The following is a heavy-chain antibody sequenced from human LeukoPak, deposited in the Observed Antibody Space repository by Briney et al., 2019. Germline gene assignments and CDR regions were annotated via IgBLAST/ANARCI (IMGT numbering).Heavy chain of an antibody. CDR1: GGSISSGSYY. V-gene: IGHV4-61*02. CDR2: IYTSGST. J-gene: IGHJ5*01. Sequence: SQTLSLTCTVSGGSISSGSYYWSWIRQPAGKGLEWIGRIYTSGSTNYNPSLKSRVTISVDTSKNQFSLKLGSVTAADTAVYYCAREFESWGQGTLVTVSS. CDR3: AREFES.